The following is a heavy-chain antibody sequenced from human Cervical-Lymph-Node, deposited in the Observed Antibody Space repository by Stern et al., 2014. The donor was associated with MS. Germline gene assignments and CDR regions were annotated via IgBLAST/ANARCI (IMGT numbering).Heavy chain of an antibody. J-gene: IGHJ3*01. Sequence: VQLVQSGAEVRKPGASVRVSCKVSGYSLSDLSMHWVRQAPGKGLEWLGGYDPEEGNTVYAQRFQGRVNMTEDTSTDTAYMELNSLRSDDTAVYHCATASRYDALDLWGQGTVVTVSS. CDR3: ATASRYDALDL. V-gene: IGHV1-24*01. CDR1: GYSLSDLS. CDR2: YDPEEGNT.